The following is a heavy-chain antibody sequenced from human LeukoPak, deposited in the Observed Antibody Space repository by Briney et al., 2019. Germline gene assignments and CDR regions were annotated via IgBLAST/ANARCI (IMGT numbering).Heavy chain of an antibody. J-gene: IGHJ6*03. CDR1: GGSFSGYY. Sequence: SETLSLTCAVYGGSFSGYYWSWTRQPPGKGLEWIGEINHSGSTNYNPSLKSRVTISVDTSKNQFSLKLSSVTAADTAVYYCNGIAARPRTSYYYYYMDVWGKGTTVTVSS. D-gene: IGHD6-6*01. V-gene: IGHV4-34*01. CDR3: NGIAARPRTSYYYYYMDV. CDR2: INHSGST.